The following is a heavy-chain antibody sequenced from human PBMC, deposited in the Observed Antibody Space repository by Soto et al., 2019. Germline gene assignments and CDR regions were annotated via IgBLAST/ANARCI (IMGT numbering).Heavy chain of an antibody. V-gene: IGHV4-34*10. Sequence: SETLSLSCAVYGGSFSGYYWSWIRQPPGKGLEWIGEINHSGSTNYNPSLKSRVTMTEDTSTDTAYMELSSLRSEDTAVYYCATAPSSGWDGAFDYWGQGTLVTVSS. J-gene: IGHJ4*02. CDR3: ATAPSSGWDGAFDY. D-gene: IGHD6-19*01. CDR2: INHSGST. CDR1: GGSFSGYY.